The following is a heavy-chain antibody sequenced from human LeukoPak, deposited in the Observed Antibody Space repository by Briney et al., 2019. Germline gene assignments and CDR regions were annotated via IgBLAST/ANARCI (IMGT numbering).Heavy chain of an antibody. CDR1: GGSISSSSYY. CDR3: ARPWGSTSLIDY. Sequence: SETLSLTCTVSGGSISSSSYYWGWIRQPPGKGLEWIGSIYYSGTTYYNPSLKSRVTISVDTSKNQFSLKLSSVTAADTAVYYCARPWGSTSLIDYWGQGTLVTVSS. CDR2: IYYSGTT. V-gene: IGHV4-39*01. D-gene: IGHD2-2*01. J-gene: IGHJ4*02.